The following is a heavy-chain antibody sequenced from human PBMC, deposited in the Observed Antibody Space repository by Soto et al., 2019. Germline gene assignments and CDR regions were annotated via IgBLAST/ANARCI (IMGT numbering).Heavy chain of an antibody. V-gene: IGHV4-31*03. CDR2: MHYDGST. J-gene: IGHJ1*01. CDR1: GASISRGGYY. D-gene: IGHD1-26*01. Sequence: QVQLQESGPGLVKPSQTLSLTCSVSGASISRGGYYWGWIRQHPGNGLELIAYMHYDGSTFYNPSLQRRVTIASDKSNIQVSLKVRSVTATDTAIYYCYQTKWGPSTPSDIWGDGNLVTVSS. CDR3: YQTKWGPSTPSDI.